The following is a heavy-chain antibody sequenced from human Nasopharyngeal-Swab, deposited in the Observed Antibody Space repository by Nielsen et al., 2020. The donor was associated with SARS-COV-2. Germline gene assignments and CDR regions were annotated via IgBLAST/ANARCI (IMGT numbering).Heavy chain of an antibody. CDR2: FYHSGST. D-gene: IGHD1-14*01. CDR1: GYSMNSGYY. J-gene: IGHJ3*02. CDR3: ARVAGGPSNAFDI. V-gene: IGHV4-38-2*02. Sequence: SETLSLTCSVSGYSMNSGYYWGWVRHSPGKGLEWIGSFYHSGSTYYNPSLKSRVTISLDTSKNQFSLKLSSVTAADTDVYYCARVAGGPSNAFDIWGQGTMVTVSS.